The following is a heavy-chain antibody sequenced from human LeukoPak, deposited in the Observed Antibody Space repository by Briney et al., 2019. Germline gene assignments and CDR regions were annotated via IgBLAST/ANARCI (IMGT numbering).Heavy chain of an antibody. V-gene: IGHV1-2*04. Sequence: ASVKVSCKASGYTFTSYDINWVRQATGQGLEWMGWINPNSGGTNYAQKFQGWVTMTRDTSISTAYMELSRLRSDDTAVYYCVRGGPYYDSLGYWGQGTLVTVSS. J-gene: IGHJ4*02. CDR3: VRGGPYYDSLGY. CDR1: GYTFTSYD. CDR2: INPNSGGT. D-gene: IGHD3-22*01.